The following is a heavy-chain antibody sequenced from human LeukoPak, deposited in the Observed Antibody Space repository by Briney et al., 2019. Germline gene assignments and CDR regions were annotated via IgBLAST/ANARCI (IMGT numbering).Heavy chain of an antibody. Sequence: SETLSLTCAVYGGSFSGYYWSWIRQPPGKGLEWIGEINHSGSTNYNPSLKSRVTISVDTSKKQFSLKLSSVTAADTAVYYCARGRLWPKRYFDYWGQRTLCTVSS. CDR3: ARGRLWPKRYFDY. J-gene: IGHJ4*02. CDR2: INHSGST. D-gene: IGHD5-18*01. V-gene: IGHV4-34*01. CDR1: GGSFSGYY.